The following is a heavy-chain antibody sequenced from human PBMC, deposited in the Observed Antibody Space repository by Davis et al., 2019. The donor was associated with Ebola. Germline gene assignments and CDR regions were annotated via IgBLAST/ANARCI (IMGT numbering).Heavy chain of an antibody. CDR2: ISGFNTNT. CDR1: GYSFSRYG. Sequence: SVKVSCKSSGYSFSRYGLVWVRQAPGLGLEWMGWISGFNTNTNFAQKFQGRVTVSKDTSTNTAYMDLRSLTSDDTAIYYCARAPNYDVLTGTSSYYLEYWGQGTLVTVSS. CDR3: ARAPNYDVLTGTSSYYLEY. V-gene: IGHV1-18*04. D-gene: IGHD3-9*01. J-gene: IGHJ4*02.